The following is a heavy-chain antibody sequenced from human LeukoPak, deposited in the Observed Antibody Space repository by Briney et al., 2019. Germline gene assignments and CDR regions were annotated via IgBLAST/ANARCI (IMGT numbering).Heavy chain of an antibody. J-gene: IGHJ5*02. V-gene: IGHV4-59*01. CDR2: IYYSGST. CDR3: ARASWSPGTYSWFDP. Sequence: NPSETLSLTCTVSGGSISSYYWSWIRQPPGKGLEWIGYIYYSGSTNYNPSLKSRVTISVDTSKNQFSLKLSSVTAADTAVYYCARASWSPGTYSWFDPWGQGTLVTVSS. CDR1: GGSISSYY. D-gene: IGHD3-10*01.